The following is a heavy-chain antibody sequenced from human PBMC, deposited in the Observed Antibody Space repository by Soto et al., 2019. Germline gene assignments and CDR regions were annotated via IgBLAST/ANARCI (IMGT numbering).Heavy chain of an antibody. CDR2: ISSSSSTI. CDR3: ARAALYDWNDVSWFDP. D-gene: IGHD1-1*01. Sequence: EVQLVESGGGLVQPGGSLRLSCAVSGFTFSSYSMNWVRQAPGKGLEWVSYISSSSSTIYYADSVKGRFTISRDNAKNSLYLQMNSLRAEDTAVYYCARAALYDWNDVSWFDPGGQGTLVTVSS. J-gene: IGHJ5*02. CDR1: GFTFSSYS. V-gene: IGHV3-48*01.